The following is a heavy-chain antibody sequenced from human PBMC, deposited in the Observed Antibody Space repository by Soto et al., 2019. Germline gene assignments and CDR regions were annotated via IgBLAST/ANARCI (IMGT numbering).Heavy chain of an antibody. CDR2: MNPNSGNT. Sequence: ASMKVSCKTSGYTFTSYDINWVRQATGQGLEWMGWMNPNSGNTGYAQKFQGRVTMTRNTSISTAYMELSSLRSEDTAVYYCARGGLVALLFYYYYGMDVWGQGTTVTVSS. V-gene: IGHV1-8*01. J-gene: IGHJ6*02. D-gene: IGHD6-6*01. CDR1: GYTFTSYD. CDR3: ARGGLVALLFYYYYGMDV.